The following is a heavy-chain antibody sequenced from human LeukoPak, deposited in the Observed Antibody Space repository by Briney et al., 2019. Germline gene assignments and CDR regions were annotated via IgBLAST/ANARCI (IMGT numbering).Heavy chain of an antibody. CDR1: GGSFSGYY. CDR3: ARRNIWYDSSGYYYRNDAFDI. J-gene: IGHJ3*02. V-gene: IGHV4-34*01. CDR2: INHSGST. Sequence: MTSETLSLTCAVYGGSFSGYYWSWIRQPPGKGLEWIGEINHSGSTNYNPSLKSRVTISVDTSKNQFSLKLSSVTAADTAVYYCARRNIWYDSSGYYYRNDAFDIWGQGTMVTVSS. D-gene: IGHD3-22*01.